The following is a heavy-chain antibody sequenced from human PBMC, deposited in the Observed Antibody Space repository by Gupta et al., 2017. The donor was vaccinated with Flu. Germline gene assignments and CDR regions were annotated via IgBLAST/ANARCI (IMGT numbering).Heavy chain of an antibody. CDR1: GFTFSRSG. CDR2: ISYDGNTI. CDR3: VTQNPLIGDFDY. D-gene: IGHD3-3*01. Sequence: QVQLVESGGGVVQPGRSLRLSCAVSGFTFSRSGMHWVRQAPGKGLEWVAVISYDGNTIYYADSVKGRFTISRDNSKNTLFLQMNSLRPEDTARDDGVTQNPLIGDFDYWGQGTLVTVSS. V-gene: IGHV3-30*03. J-gene: IGHJ4*02.